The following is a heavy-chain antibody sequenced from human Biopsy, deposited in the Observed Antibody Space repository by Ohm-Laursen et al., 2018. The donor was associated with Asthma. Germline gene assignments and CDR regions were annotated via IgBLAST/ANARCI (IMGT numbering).Heavy chain of an antibody. V-gene: IGHV4-59*01. D-gene: IGHD2-21*02. CDR3: ARGISRVTGLFDHFDS. Sequence: SETLSLTWTVSGGSISSDYWSWIRQPPGKGLEWIGHIYYSGTTKYHPSLKSRVTISVDTSMNQFSLKLRSVTAADAAVYYCARGISRVTGLFDHFDSWGQGTLVTVSS. CDR2: IYYSGTT. CDR1: GGSISSDY. J-gene: IGHJ4*02.